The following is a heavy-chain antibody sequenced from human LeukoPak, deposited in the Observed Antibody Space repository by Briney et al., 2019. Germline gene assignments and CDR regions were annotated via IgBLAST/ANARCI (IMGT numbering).Heavy chain of an antibody. CDR3: ARWYYDYVWGSYRYPGHFDY. CDR2: INHSGST. D-gene: IGHD3-16*02. CDR1: GGSFSGYY. V-gene: IGHV4-34*01. J-gene: IGHJ4*02. Sequence: PSETLSLTCAVYGGSFSGYYWSWIRQPPGKGLEWIGEINHSGSTNYNPSLKSRVTISVDTSKNQFSLKLSSVTAADTAVYYCARWYYDYVWGSYRYPGHFDYWGQGTPVTVSS.